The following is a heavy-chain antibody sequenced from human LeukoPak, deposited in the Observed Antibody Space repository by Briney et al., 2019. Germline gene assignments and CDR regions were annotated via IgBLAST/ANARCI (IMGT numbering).Heavy chain of an antibody. CDR1: GGSISSTSYY. J-gene: IGHJ5*02. Sequence: PSETLSLTCTVSGGSISSTSYYWGWIRQPPGKGLEWIGSIFYSGSIYYNPSLKSRVTMSVNTSKNHFSLKLSSVTAADTAVYYCARLGRYGSGRRRKGFDPWGQGTLVTVSS. V-gene: IGHV4-39*07. CDR3: ARLGRYGSGRRRKGFDP. D-gene: IGHD3-10*01. CDR2: IFYSGSI.